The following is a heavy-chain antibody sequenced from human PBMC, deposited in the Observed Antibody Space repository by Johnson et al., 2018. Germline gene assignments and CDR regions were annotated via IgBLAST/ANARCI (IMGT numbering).Heavy chain of an antibody. D-gene: IGHD6-13*01. J-gene: IGHJ6*02. CDR1: GFTLSSYG. Sequence: QVQLVQSGGGVVQPGRSLRLSCAASGFTLSSYGMHWVRQAPGKGLEWVAVISHDGTNKFYADSVKGRFIISIDNSKNTLYLQIKSLRTEDTAVYYCAILPAAAGGYYYGMDVWGQGTTVTVSS. V-gene: IGHV3-30*03. CDR3: AILPAAAGGYYYGMDV. CDR2: ISHDGTNK.